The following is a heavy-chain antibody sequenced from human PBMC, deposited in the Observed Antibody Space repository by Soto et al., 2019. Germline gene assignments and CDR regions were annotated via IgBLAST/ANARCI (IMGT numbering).Heavy chain of an antibody. J-gene: IGHJ5*02. CDR2: ISSSGST. CDR1: GDSIGGVGY. V-gene: IGHV4-31*03. D-gene: IGHD2-21*02. Sequence: SETLSLTCTVSGDSIGGVGYWSWIRQFPGRGLEWIGCISSSGSTYYNPALNNRISLSPDTSQNQCSLKLLSVTAADTAIYYCARSGVTGIVIPSHWFDPWGQGTLVTVSS. CDR3: ARSGVTGIVIPSHWFDP.